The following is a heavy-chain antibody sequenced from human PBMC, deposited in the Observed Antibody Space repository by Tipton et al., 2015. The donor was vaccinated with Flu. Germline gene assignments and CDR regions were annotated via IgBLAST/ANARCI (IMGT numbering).Heavy chain of an antibody. Sequence: TLSLTCAVSDFSIDANYFWGWVRQPPGRGLEWIGFIFSSGTGYYDPSLKSRVVMFVDTSKKQLSLKMKSVTAADKAVYYCVRRDYSNYVSDPKSWFDPWGQGTLVTVSS. V-gene: IGHV4-38-2*01. J-gene: IGHJ5*02. CDR2: IFSSGTG. CDR1: DFSIDANYF. D-gene: IGHD4-11*01. CDR3: VRRDYSNYVSDPKSWFDP.